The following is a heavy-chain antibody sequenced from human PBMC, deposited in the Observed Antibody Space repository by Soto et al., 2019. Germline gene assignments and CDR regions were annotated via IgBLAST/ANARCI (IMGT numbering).Heavy chain of an antibody. J-gene: IGHJ6*02. V-gene: IGHV1-69*01. CDR3: ARGWYGSGSSPTGYYYGMDV. D-gene: IGHD3-10*01. Sequence: QVQLVQSGAEVKKPGSSVKVSCKASGGTFSSYAISWVRQAPGQGLEWMGGIIPICGTANYAQKFQGRVTITADEATSTAYMELSSLRSEYTAVYYCARGWYGSGSSPTGYYYGMDVWGQGTTVTVSS. CDR2: IIPICGTA. CDR1: GGTFSSYA.